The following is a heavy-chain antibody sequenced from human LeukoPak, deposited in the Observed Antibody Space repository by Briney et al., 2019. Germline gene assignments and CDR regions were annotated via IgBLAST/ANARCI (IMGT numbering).Heavy chain of an antibody. Sequence: SETLSLTCTVSGGSISSYYWSWIRQPPGKGLERIGYIYYSGSTNYNPSLKSRVTISVDTSKNQFSLKLSSVTAADTAVYYCARGNGYSSSWAFSDYWGQGTLVTVSS. D-gene: IGHD6-13*01. CDR1: GGSISSYY. J-gene: IGHJ4*02. CDR2: IYYSGST. V-gene: IGHV4-59*01. CDR3: ARGNGYSSSWAFSDY.